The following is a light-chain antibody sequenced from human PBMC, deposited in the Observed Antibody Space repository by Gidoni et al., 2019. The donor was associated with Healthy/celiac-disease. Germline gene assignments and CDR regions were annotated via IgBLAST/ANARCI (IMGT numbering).Light chain of an antibody. J-gene: IGKJ1*01. CDR3: QQYYSTLFRT. CDR1: QSVLYSSNNKNY. CDR2: WAS. Sequence: DIVMTQPPDSLAVSLGERATINCKSSQSVLYSSNNKNYLAWYQQKPGQPPKLLIYWASTRESGVPDRFSGSGSGTDFTLTISSLQAEDVAVYYCQQYYSTLFRTFGQGPKVEIK. V-gene: IGKV4-1*01.